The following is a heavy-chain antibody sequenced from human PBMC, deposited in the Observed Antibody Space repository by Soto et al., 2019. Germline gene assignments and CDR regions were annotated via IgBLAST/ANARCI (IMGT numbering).Heavy chain of an antibody. J-gene: IGHJ4*02. V-gene: IGHV4-59*01. Sequence: QVRLQESGPGLVKPSETLSLTCTVSSGSISDYYWSWIRQSPGRGLEWIGYFYARASNIYNPSLKSRVTISADTSKNQFSLSLNSVTAADTAVYYCARAGLWFGAFAHWGQGILVTVSS. CDR2: FYARASN. CDR1: SGSISDYY. CDR3: ARAGLWFGAFAH. D-gene: IGHD3-10*01.